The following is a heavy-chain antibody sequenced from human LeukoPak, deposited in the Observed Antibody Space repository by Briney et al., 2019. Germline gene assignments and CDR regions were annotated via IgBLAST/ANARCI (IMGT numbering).Heavy chain of an antibody. J-gene: IGHJ6*02. V-gene: IGHV4-4*07. Sequence: SETLSLTCTVSGGSISSYYWSWIRQPAGKGLEWIGRIYTSGSTNYNPSLKSRVTMSVDTSKNQSSLKLSSVTAADTAVYYCARGHYSSGWYEKDYGMDVWGQGTTVTVSS. D-gene: IGHD6-19*01. CDR3: ARGHYSSGWYEKDYGMDV. CDR2: IYTSGST. CDR1: GGSISSYY.